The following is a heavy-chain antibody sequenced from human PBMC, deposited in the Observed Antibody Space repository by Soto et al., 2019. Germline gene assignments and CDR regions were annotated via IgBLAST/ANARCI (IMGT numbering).Heavy chain of an antibody. CDR1: GGSISSGGYS. CDR2: IYHSGST. V-gene: IGHV4-30-2*01. J-gene: IGHJ4*02. D-gene: IGHD3-22*01. Sequence: PXETLSLTCAVSGGSISSGGYSWSWIRQPPGKGLEWIGYIYHSGSTYYNPSLKSRVTISVDRSKNQFSLKLSSVTAADMAVYYCARARGDYYDSSGYFFDYWGQGTLVTVSS. CDR3: ARARGDYYDSSGYFFDY.